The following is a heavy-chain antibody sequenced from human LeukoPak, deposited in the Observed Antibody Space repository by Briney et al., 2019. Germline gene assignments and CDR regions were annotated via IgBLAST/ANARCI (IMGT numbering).Heavy chain of an antibody. Sequence: SETLSLTCTVSGGSISSSSYYWGWIRQPPGKGLEWIGSIYYSGSTYYNPSLKSRVTISVDTSKNQFSLKLSSVTAADTAVYYCARQGGYSSGWYYYYMDVWGKGTTVTISS. J-gene: IGHJ6*03. D-gene: IGHD6-19*01. CDR3: ARQGGYSSGWYYYYMDV. CDR2: IYYSGST. V-gene: IGHV4-39*01. CDR1: GGSISSSSYY.